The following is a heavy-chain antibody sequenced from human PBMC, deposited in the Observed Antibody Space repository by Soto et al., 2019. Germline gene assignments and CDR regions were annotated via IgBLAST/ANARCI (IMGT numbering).Heavy chain of an antibody. CDR3: AREFVVRGSYYYGMDV. V-gene: IGHV3-53*01. J-gene: IGHJ6*02. CDR1: WFTVSSNY. CDR2: IYSGGST. D-gene: IGHD3-10*01. Sequence: GGSLRLSCASSWFTVSSNYMSWVRQAPGKGLEWVSVIYSGGSTYYADSVRGRFTISRDNSKNTLYLQMNSLRAEDTAVYYCAREFVVRGSYYYGMDVWGQGTTVTVSS.